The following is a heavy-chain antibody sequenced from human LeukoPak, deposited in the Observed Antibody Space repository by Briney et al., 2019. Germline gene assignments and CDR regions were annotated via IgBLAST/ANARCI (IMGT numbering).Heavy chain of an antibody. CDR2: ISSSSSTL. V-gene: IGHV3-48*02. J-gene: IGHJ4*02. CDR1: GFTFSSYW. D-gene: IGHD5-24*01. CDR3: ARDPGRATNY. Sequence: PGGSLRLSCAASGFTFSSYWMSWVRQAPGKGLEWVSDISSSSSTLSYADSVKGRFTISRDNAKNSLYLQMNSLRDEDTAVYYCARDPGRATNYWGQGTLVTVSS.